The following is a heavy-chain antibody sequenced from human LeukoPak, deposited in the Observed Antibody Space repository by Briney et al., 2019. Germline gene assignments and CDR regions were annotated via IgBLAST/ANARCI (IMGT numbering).Heavy chain of an antibody. J-gene: IGHJ4*02. CDR3: ARAVAPYDSSGYYYPVGGVLDY. D-gene: IGHD3-22*01. Sequence: TSETLSLTCTVSGGSISSGGYYWSWIRQHPGKGLEWIGYIYYSGSTYYNPSLKSRVTISVDTSKNQFSLKLSSVTAADTAVYYCARAVAPYDSSGYYYPVGGVLDYWGQGTLVTVSS. CDR2: IYYSGST. V-gene: IGHV4-31*03. CDR1: GGSISSGGYY.